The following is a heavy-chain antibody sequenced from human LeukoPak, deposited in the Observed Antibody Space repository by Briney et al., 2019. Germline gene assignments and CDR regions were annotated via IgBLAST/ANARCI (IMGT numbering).Heavy chain of an antibody. Sequence: GGSLRLSCAASGFTFSSYGMHWVRQAPGKGLEWVAFIRYDGSNKYYADSVKGRFTISRDNSKNTLYLQMNSLRAEDTAVYYCAKGVIVGATPPDYWGQGTLVTVSS. CDR2: IRYDGSNK. D-gene: IGHD1-26*01. J-gene: IGHJ4*02. CDR1: GFTFSSYG. V-gene: IGHV3-30*02. CDR3: AKGVIVGATPPDY.